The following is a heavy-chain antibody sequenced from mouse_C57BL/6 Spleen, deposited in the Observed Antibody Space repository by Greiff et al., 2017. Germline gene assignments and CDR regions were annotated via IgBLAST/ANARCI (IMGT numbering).Heavy chain of an antibody. CDR3: ARRLTGTNYYAMDY. V-gene: IGHV1-82*01. J-gene: IGHJ4*01. CDR2: IYPGDGDT. D-gene: IGHD4-1*01. Sequence: LQESGPELVKPGASVKISCKASGYAFSSSWMNWVKQRPGKGLEWIGRIYPGDGDTNYNGKFKGKATLTADKSSSTAYMQLSSLPSEDSAVYFCARRLTGTNYYAMDYWGQGTSGTVSS. CDR1: GYAFSSSW.